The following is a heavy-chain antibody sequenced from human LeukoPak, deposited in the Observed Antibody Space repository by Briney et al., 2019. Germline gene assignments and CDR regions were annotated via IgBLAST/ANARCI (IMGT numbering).Heavy chain of an antibody. V-gene: IGHV5-51*01. J-gene: IGHJ5*02. CDR3: ARRTYCSSTSCSEGDWFDP. Sequence: GESLQISCKGYGYSFTSYWIGWVRQMPGKGVEWMGIIYPVDSDTRYSPSFQGQVTISADKSISTAYRQWSSRNASDTAMYYCARRTYCSSTSCSEGDWFDPWGQGTLVTVSS. CDR2: IYPVDSDT. D-gene: IGHD2-2*01. CDR1: GYSFTSYW.